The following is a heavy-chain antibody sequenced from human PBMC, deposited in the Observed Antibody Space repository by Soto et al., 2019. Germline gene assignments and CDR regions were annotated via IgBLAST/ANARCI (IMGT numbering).Heavy chain of an antibody. CDR1: GFTFDRTT. D-gene: IGHD3-9*01. Sequence: GGSLRLSCTASGFTFDRTTMHWARQAPGKGLEWVSFINGGGDSAYYAGSVKGRFTMSRENRKNSLYLQMNSLRIEDTAVYYCIKDRDWSFEYWGQGTPVTVSS. CDR3: IKDRDWSFEY. J-gene: IGHJ4*02. CDR2: INGGGDSA. V-gene: IGHV3-43*01.